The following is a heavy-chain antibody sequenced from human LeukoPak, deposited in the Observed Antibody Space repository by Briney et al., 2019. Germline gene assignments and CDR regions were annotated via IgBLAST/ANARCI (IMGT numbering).Heavy chain of an antibody. Sequence: PGGSLRLSCAASGFTFSSYGMHWVRQAPGKGLEWVAVIWYDGSNKYYADSVKGRFTISRDNSKNTLYLQMNSLRAEDTAVYYCAKGQRITMIDPFDYWGQGTLVTVSS. J-gene: IGHJ4*02. V-gene: IGHV3-33*06. CDR3: AKGQRITMIDPFDY. CDR2: IWYDGSNK. D-gene: IGHD3-22*01. CDR1: GFTFSSYG.